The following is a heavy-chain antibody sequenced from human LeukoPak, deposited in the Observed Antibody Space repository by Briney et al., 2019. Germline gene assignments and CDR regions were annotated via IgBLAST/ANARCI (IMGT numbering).Heavy chain of an antibody. D-gene: IGHD2-21*02. J-gene: IGHJ4*02. V-gene: IGHV4-59*01. Sequence: ASETLSLTCTVSGGSISSYYWSWIRQPPGKGLEWIGYIYYSGSTNYNPSLKSRVTISVDTSKNQFSLRLSSVTAADTAVYYCARVWKPPSGDSIPFDYWGQGTLVTVSS. CDR1: GGSISSYY. CDR2: IYYSGST. CDR3: ARVWKPPSGDSIPFDY.